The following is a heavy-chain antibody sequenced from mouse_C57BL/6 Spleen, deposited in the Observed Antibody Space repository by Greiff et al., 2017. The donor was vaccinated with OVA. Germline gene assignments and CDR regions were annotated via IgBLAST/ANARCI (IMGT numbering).Heavy chain of an antibody. J-gene: IGHJ2*01. CDR2: ISGGGGNT. D-gene: IGHD1-1*01. V-gene: IGHV5-9*01. CDR1: GFTFSSYT. Sequence: DVMLVESGGGLVKPGGSLKLSCAASGFTFSSYTMSWVRQTPEKRLEWVATISGGGGNTYYPDSVKGRFTISRDNAKNTLYLQMSSLRSEDTALYYCARHDGSSYYFDYWGQGTTLTVSS. CDR3: ARHDGSSYYFDY.